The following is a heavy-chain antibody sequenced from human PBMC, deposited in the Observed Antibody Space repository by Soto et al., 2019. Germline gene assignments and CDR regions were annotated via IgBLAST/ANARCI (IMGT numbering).Heavy chain of an antibody. CDR3: ARGPRAPPPHDYGMDV. CDR2: ISGSGIYL. V-gene: IGHV3-21*04. Sequence: GGSLRLSCAASGFTFSDYTMNWVRQAPGKGLEWVSSISGSGIYLYNVDSVKGRFTISRDNSNNTLCLQLSSLRAGDTATYYCARGPRAPPPHDYGMDVWGQGTTVTVSS. CDR1: GFTFSDYT. J-gene: IGHJ6*02.